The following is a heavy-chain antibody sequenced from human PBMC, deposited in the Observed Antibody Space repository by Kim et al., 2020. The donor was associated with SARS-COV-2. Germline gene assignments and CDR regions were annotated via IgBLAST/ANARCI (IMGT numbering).Heavy chain of an antibody. CDR2: IYSGGST. D-gene: IGHD3-10*01. V-gene: IGHV3-53*01. CDR1: GFTVSSNY. Sequence: GGSLRLSCAASGFTVSSNYMSWVRQAPGKGLEWVSVIYSGGSTYYADSVKGRFTISRDNSKNTLYLQMNSLRAEDTAVYYCARAVVRYYYGSGSYTHFDYWGQGTLVTVSS. J-gene: IGHJ4*02. CDR3: ARAVVRYYYGSGSYTHFDY.